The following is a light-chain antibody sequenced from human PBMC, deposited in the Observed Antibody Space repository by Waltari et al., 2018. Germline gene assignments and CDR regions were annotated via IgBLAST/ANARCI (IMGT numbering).Light chain of an antibody. CDR1: SLRSNY. CDR2: GQD. Sequence: SSELTQDPAVSVALGQTVSITCQGDSLRSNYASWYQQRPGQAPILILYGQDNRPSGIPDRFSGSTSGNTASLTITGAQAEDEADYYCLSRDTTSTRVFGGGTRLTV. CDR3: LSRDTTSTRV. J-gene: IGLJ3*02. V-gene: IGLV3-19*01.